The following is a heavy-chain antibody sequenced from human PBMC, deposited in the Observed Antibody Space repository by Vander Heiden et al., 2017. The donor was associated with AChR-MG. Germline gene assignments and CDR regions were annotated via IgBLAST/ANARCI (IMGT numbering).Heavy chain of an antibody. CDR3: ARGPKSALNDLRRDGYNMMKNYYYYYYMDV. CDR1: GGSFSGYY. CDR2: INHSGST. D-gene: IGHD5-12*01. J-gene: IGHJ6*03. Sequence: QVQLQQWGAGLLKPSETLSLTCAVYGGSFSGYYWSWIRKPPGKGLEWIGEINHSGSTNYNPSLKSRVTISVDTSKNQFSLKLSSVTAADKAVYYCARGPKSALNDLRRDGYNMMKNYYYYYYMDVWGKGTTVTVSS. V-gene: IGHV4-34*01.